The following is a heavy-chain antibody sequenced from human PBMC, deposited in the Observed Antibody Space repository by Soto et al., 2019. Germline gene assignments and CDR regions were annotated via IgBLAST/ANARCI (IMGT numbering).Heavy chain of an antibody. V-gene: IGHV3-7*01. CDR1: GFTFSSYW. CDR2: IKQDGSEK. D-gene: IGHD3-3*01. Sequence: PGGSLRLSCAASGFTFSSYWMSWVRQAPGKGLEWVANIKQDGSEKYYVDSVKGRFTTSRDNAKNSLYLQMNSLRAEDTAVYYCARDLDGALLNWFDPWGQGTLVTVS. J-gene: IGHJ5*02. CDR3: ARDLDGALLNWFDP.